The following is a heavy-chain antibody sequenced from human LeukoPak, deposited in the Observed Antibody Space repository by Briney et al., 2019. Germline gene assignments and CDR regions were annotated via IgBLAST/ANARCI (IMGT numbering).Heavy chain of an antibody. CDR3: AKDRYSSGWYPPRLFDY. CDR2: ISGSGGST. V-gene: IGHV3-23*01. J-gene: IGHJ4*02. Sequence: GGSLRLSCAASGFTFSSHAMSWVRQAPGKGLEWVSAISGSGGSTYYADSVKGRFTISRDNSKNTLYLQMNSLRAEDTAVYYCAKDRYSSGWYPPRLFDYWGQGTLVTVSS. CDR1: GFTFSSHA. D-gene: IGHD6-19*01.